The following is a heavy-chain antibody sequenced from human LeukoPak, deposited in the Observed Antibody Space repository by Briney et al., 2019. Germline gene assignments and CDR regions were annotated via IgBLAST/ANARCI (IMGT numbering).Heavy chain of an antibody. CDR2: INPDGRDT. CDR1: GFTFSSYA. J-gene: IGHJ1*01. Sequence: GGSLRLSCAASGFTFSSYAMSWVRQAPGKGLEWVAHINPDGRDTYYVDSVKGRFTISRDNAQNSMYLQMNSLRVEDTAVYYCATWGDTTAEYFQRWGQGTLVTVSS. CDR3: ATWGDTTAEYFQR. D-gene: IGHD2-21*02. V-gene: IGHV3-7*01.